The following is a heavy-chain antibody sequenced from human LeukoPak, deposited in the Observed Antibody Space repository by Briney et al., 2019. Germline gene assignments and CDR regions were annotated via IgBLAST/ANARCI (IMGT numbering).Heavy chain of an antibody. CDR2: ISGSGGST. CDR3: AKVDTAGGWLQSMGYYMDV. Sequence: GGSLRLSCAASGFTFSGYAMSWVRQAPGKGLEWVSAISGSGGSTYYADSVKGRFTISRDNSKNTLYLQMNSLRAEDTAVYYCAKVDTAGGWLQSMGYYMDVWGKGTTVTVSS. D-gene: IGHD5-24*01. J-gene: IGHJ6*03. CDR1: GFTFSGYA. V-gene: IGHV3-23*01.